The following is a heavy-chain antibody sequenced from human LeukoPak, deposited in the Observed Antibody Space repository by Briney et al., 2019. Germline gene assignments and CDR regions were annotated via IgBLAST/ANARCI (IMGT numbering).Heavy chain of an antibody. CDR2: FDPEDGET. CDR3: ATDFGGDYPVFGVLKFDY. V-gene: IGHV1-24*01. J-gene: IGHJ4*02. CDR1: GYTLTELP. Sequence: ASVKVSCKVSGYTLTELPMHWVRQAPGKGLEWMGGFDPEDGETIYAQKFQGRVTMTEDTSTDTAYMELSSLRSEDTAAYYCATDFGGDYPVFGVLKFDYWGQGTLVTVSS. D-gene: IGHD4-17*01.